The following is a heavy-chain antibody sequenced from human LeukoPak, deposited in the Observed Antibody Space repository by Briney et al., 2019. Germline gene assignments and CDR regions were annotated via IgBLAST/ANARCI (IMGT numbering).Heavy chain of an antibody. J-gene: IGHJ4*02. Sequence: SVKVSCKASGGTFSSYAISWVRQAPGQGLEWMGGIIPIFGTANYAQKFQGRVTITADKSTSTAYMELSSLRSEDTAEYYCARELNYYGSGSYSGYFDYWGQGTLVTVSS. V-gene: IGHV1-69*06. D-gene: IGHD3-10*01. CDR1: GGTFSSYA. CDR3: ARELNYYGSGSYSGYFDY. CDR2: IIPIFGTA.